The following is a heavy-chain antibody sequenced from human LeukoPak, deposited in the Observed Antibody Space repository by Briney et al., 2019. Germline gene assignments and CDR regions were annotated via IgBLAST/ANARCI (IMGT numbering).Heavy chain of an antibody. CDR1: GGTFSSYA. D-gene: IGHD2-15*01. Sequence: SVKVSCKASGGTFSSYAISWVRQAPGQGLEWMGRIIPILGIANYAQKFQGRVTITADKSTSTAYMELSSLRSEDTAVYYCARAHCSGGSCYFDYWGQGTLVTVSS. J-gene: IGHJ4*02. CDR2: IIPILGIA. V-gene: IGHV1-69*04. CDR3: ARAHCSGGSCYFDY.